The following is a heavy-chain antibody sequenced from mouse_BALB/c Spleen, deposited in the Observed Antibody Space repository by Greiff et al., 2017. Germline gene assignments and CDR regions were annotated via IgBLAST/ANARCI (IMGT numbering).Heavy chain of an antibody. CDR1: GFTFSDYG. CDR3: ARDDGNYALDY. V-gene: IGHV5-15*02. D-gene: IGHD2-1*01. Sequence: EVKVEESGGGLVQPGGSRKLSCAASGFTFSDYGMAWVRQAPGKGPEWVAFISNLAYSIYYADTVTGRFTISRENAKNTLYLEMSSLRSEDTAMYYCARDDGNYALDYWGQGTTLTVSS. CDR2: ISNLAYSI. J-gene: IGHJ2*01.